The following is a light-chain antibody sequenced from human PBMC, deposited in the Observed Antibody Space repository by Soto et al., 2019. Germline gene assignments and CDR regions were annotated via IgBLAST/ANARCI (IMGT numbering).Light chain of an antibody. CDR2: DAT. V-gene: IGKV3-11*01. CDR3: QQRSNWLT. J-gene: IGKJ4*01. Sequence: EIVLTQSPATLSLSPGERATLSCRASQSVRSLLAWYQHKPGQPPRLLIYDATNRATGVPAGFSGSGSGTDFTLTISSLEPEDFAVYYCQQRSNWLTFGGGTKVEIK. CDR1: QSVRSL.